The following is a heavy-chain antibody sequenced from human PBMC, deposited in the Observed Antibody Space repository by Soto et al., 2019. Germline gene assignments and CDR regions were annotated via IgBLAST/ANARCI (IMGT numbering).Heavy chain of an antibody. CDR3: ARGNHRWLQLWYFDL. J-gene: IGHJ2*01. CDR1: GGTFSSYT. CDR2: IIPIFGTA. D-gene: IGHD5-12*01. V-gene: IGHV1-69*12. Sequence: QVQLVQSGAEVKKPGSSVTVSCKASGGTFSSYTISWVRQAPGTGLEWMGGIIPIFGTANYAQKFQGRVTITADESTSTAYMELSSLRSEDTAVYYCARGNHRWLQLWYFDLWGRGTLVTVSS.